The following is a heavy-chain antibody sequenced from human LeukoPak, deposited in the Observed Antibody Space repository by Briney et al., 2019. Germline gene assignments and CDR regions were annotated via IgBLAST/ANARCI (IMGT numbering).Heavy chain of an antibody. Sequence: SETLSLPCTVSGGSISSYYWSWIRQPPGKGLEWIGYIYYSGSTNYNPSLKSRVTISVDTSKNQFSLKLSSVTAADTAVYYCARYSPYDAFDIWGQGTMVTVSS. CDR3: ARYSPYDAFDI. CDR1: GGSISSYY. V-gene: IGHV4-59*08. D-gene: IGHD5-18*01. CDR2: IYYSGST. J-gene: IGHJ3*02.